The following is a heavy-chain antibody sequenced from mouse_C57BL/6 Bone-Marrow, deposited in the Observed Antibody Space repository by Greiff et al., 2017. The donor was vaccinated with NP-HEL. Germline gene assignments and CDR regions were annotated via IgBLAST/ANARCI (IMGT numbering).Heavy chain of an antibody. D-gene: IGHD1-1*01. V-gene: IGHV14-2*01. Sequence: DVKLVESGAELVKPGASVKLSCTASGFTITDYYMHWVKQRPEQGLEWIGRIDPEDGETKYAPKFQGKATLTADTSSNTAYLQLSSLTSEDTVVYYCAPYYNGYRPYALDYWGQGTSVTVSS. CDR3: APYYNGYRPYALDY. CDR2: IDPEDGET. CDR1: GFTITDYY. J-gene: IGHJ4*01.